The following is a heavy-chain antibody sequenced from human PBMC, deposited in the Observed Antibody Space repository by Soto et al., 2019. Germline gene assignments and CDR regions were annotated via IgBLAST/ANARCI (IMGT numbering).Heavy chain of an antibody. CDR2: ILHDGNNK. J-gene: IGHJ4*02. CDR1: GFTFSNYI. CDR3: ARDDKDGSYCDLGY. V-gene: IGHV3-30-3*01. D-gene: IGHD3-10*01. Sequence: QVQLVESGGGVVQPGRSLRLSCAASGFTFSNYIMHWVRQAPGKGLEWVADILHDGNNKYYADSVKGRFTISRDNSKNTLYLQMNSLRAEDTAVYYCARDDKDGSYCDLGYWGQGTLVTVSS.